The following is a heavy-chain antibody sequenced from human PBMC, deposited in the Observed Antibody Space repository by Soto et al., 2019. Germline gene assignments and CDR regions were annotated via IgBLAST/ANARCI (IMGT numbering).Heavy chain of an antibody. CDR1: GYTFTSYA. V-gene: IGHV1-3*01. D-gene: IGHD6-19*01. CDR3: ASLSSGWAPFDY. Sequence: QVQLVQSGAEVKKPGASVKVSCKASGYTFTSYAMHWVRQAPGQRLEWMGWINAGNGNTKYSQKCQGRVTITRDTSASTAYMELSSLRSEDTAVYYCASLSSGWAPFDYWGQGTLVTVSS. CDR2: INAGNGNT. J-gene: IGHJ4*02.